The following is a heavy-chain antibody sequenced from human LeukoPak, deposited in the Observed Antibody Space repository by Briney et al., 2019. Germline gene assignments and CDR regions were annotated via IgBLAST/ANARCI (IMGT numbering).Heavy chain of an antibody. CDR1: GGSFSGHS. V-gene: IGHV4-34*01. Sequence: PSETLSLTCGVYGGSFSGHSLSWICQPPGKGLEWIGESIHSGSTNYNPSLESRVTISLDKPKNQFSLKLSSVTAADTAVYYCARGQTQLWFNHLGPGTLVTVSS. CDR3: ARGQTQLWFNH. D-gene: IGHD2-2*01. J-gene: IGHJ5*02. CDR2: SIHSGST.